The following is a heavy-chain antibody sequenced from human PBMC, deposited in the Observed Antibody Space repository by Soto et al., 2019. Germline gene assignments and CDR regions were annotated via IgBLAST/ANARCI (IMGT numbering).Heavy chain of an antibody. D-gene: IGHD6-19*01. Sequence: GGSLRLSCAASGFPVSSNYMSWVRQAPGKGLEWVSVIYSGGSTYYADSLKGRFTISRDNSKNTLYLQMNSLRAEDTAVYYCARGDSSGWSYDAFDIWGQGTMVTVPS. V-gene: IGHV3-53*01. CDR1: GFPVSSNY. J-gene: IGHJ3*02. CDR3: ARGDSSGWSYDAFDI. CDR2: IYSGGST.